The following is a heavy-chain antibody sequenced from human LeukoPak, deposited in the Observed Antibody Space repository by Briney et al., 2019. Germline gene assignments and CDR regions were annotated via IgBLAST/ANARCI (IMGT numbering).Heavy chain of an antibody. J-gene: IGHJ4*02. D-gene: IGHD4-23*01. CDR2: IYYSGST. CDR1: GGSISSGGYY. CDR3: ARALTDYGGNSCFDY. Sequence: KASETLSLTCTVSGGSISSGGYYWSWIRQHPGKGLEWIGYIYYSGSTYYNPSLKSRVTISVDTSKNQFPLKLSSVTAADTAVYYCARALTDYGGNSCFDYWGQGTLVTVSS. V-gene: IGHV4-31*03.